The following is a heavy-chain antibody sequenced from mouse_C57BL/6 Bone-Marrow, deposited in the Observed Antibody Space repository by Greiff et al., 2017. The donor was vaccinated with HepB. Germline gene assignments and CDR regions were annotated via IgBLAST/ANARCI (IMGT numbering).Heavy chain of an antibody. CDR3: ARHGSSHWYFDV. J-gene: IGHJ1*03. CDR2: IDPSDSET. V-gene: IGHV1-52*01. CDR1: GYTFTSYW. D-gene: IGHD1-1*01. Sequence: VQLQQPGAELVRPGSSVKLSCKASGYTFTSYWMHWVKQRPIQGLEWIGNIDPSDSETHYNQKFKDKATLTVDTSSSTAYMELHSLTSEDSAVYFGARHGSSHWYFDVWGTGTTVTVSS.